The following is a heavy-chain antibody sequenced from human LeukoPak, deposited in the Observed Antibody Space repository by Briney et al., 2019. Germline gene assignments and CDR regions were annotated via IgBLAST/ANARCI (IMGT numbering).Heavy chain of an antibody. CDR1: GGSISSYY. D-gene: IGHD3-3*01. CDR2: IYTSGST. J-gene: IGHJ5*02. CDR3: ARDQGGPLAYYDFWSGYSGIGWFDP. V-gene: IGHV4-4*07. Sequence: SETLSLTCTVSGGSISSYYWSWNRQPAGKGLEWIGRIYTSGSTNYNPSLKSRVTMSVDTSKNQFSLKLSSVTAAETAVYYCARDQGGPLAYYDFWSGYSGIGWFDPWGQGTLVTVSS.